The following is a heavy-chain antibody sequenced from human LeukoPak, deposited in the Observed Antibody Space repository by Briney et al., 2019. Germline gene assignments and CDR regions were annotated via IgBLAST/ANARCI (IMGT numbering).Heavy chain of an antibody. CDR3: ARAFTRATDYFDY. V-gene: IGHV1-2*02. CDR1: GYTFTGYY. D-gene: IGHD5-24*01. CDR2: TNPNSGGT. J-gene: IGHJ4*02. Sequence: ASVKVSCKASGYTFTGYYMHWVRQAPGQGLEWMGWTNPNSGGTNYAQKFQGRVTMIRDTSISTAYMELSRLRSDDTAVYYCARAFTRATDYFDYWGQGTLVTVSS.